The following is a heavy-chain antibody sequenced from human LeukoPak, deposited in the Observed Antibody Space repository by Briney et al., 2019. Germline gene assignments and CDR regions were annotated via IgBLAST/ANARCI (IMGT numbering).Heavy chain of an antibody. J-gene: IGHJ4*02. CDR2: ISAYNGNT. D-gene: IGHD6-19*01. V-gene: IGHV1-18*01. CDR3: ARHRQAHSSGWYYY. Sequence: ASVKVSCKASGYTFTSYGISWVRQSPGQGLEWMGWISAYNGNTNYAQELQGRVTMTTDISTSTAYMELRSLRSDDTAVYYCARHRQAHSSGWYYYWGQGTLVTVSS. CDR1: GYTFTSYG.